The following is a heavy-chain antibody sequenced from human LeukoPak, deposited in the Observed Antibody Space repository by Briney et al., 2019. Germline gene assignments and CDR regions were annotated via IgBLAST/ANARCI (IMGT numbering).Heavy chain of an antibody. CDR2: IKSKTDGGTT. Sequence: GGSLRLSCAASGFTFSNAWMSWVRQAPGKGLEWVGRIKSKTDGGTTDHAAPVKGRFTISRDDSKNTLYLQMNSLKTEDTAVYYCTTGQAYYYDSSGYYYHGSFDYWGQGTLVTVSS. CDR3: TTGQAYYYDSSGYYYHGSFDY. V-gene: IGHV3-15*01. CDR1: GFTFSNAW. J-gene: IGHJ4*02. D-gene: IGHD3-22*01.